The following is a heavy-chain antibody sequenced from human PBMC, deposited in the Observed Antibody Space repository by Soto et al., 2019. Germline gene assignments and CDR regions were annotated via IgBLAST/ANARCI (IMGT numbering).Heavy chain of an antibody. CDR3: ARVFSSGSGWMYYFDF. J-gene: IGHJ4*02. CDR2: IYYAGAT. V-gene: IGHV4-4*02. CDR1: TGSISSGNW. D-gene: IGHD6-25*01. Sequence: QVQLRESGPGLVEASGTLSLTCEVSTGSISSGNWWSWVRQPPGKGQEWIGEIYYAGATNYNPSLKSPITMTIDKSKDHFSLSLRSATAADTAVYYCARVFSSGSGWMYYFDFWGQGTLVSVSS.